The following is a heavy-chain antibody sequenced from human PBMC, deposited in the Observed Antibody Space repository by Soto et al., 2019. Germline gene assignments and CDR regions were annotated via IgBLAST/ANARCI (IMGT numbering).Heavy chain of an antibody. J-gene: IGHJ6*02. D-gene: IGHD2-2*02. CDR1: GFTFSSYA. Sequence: EVQLLESGGGLVQPGGSLRLSCAASGFTFSSYAMSWVRQAPGKGLEWFSASSGSGGSTYYADSVKGRFTISRDNSKNTLYLPMNSLRAEDTAVYYCAKPLYVSVVPAAIGSSYYYYGMDVWGQGTTVTVSS. V-gene: IGHV3-23*01. CDR2: SSGSGGST. CDR3: AKPLYVSVVPAAIGSSYYYYGMDV.